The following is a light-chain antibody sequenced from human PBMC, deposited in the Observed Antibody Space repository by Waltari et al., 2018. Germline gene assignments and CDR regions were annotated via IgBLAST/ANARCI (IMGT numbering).Light chain of an antibody. Sequence: DIVMTQSPDSLAVSLGERATINCKSRQSVLYSPNNKNYVAWYQHKPPQPPKLLIYWASARESGVPDRFSGSGSGTDFTLTITRLQAEDVAVYYCLQYFSSPYSFGQGTKLEIK. V-gene: IGKV4-1*01. CDR1: QSVLYSPNNKNY. J-gene: IGKJ2*01. CDR3: LQYFSSPYS. CDR2: WAS.